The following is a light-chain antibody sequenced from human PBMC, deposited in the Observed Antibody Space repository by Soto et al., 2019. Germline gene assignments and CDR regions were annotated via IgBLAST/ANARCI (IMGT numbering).Light chain of an antibody. CDR3: QQAHTFPWT. V-gene: IGKV1-12*01. Sequence: DIRLTQSPSSVSASVGDRVTITCRASQDISTRLAWYQQKPGTAPKLLIYAASTSGSGVPSRFSGSGSGTDFSLTVSSLQSEDFATYFCQQAHTFPWTFGQGTKVHIK. J-gene: IGKJ1*01. CDR1: QDISTR. CDR2: AAS.